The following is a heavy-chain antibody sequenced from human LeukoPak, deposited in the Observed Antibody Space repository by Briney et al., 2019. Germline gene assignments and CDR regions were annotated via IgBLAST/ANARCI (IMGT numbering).Heavy chain of an antibody. J-gene: IGHJ4*02. CDR3: ARDRLRARRGYFDY. CDR2: ISAYNGNT. CDR1: GGTFSSYG. V-gene: IGHV1-18*01. D-gene: IGHD6-6*01. Sequence: ASVKASCKASGGTFSSYGISWVRQAPGQGLEWMGWISAYNGNTNYAQKLQGRVTMTTDTSTSTAYMELRSLRSDDTAVYYCARDRLRARRGYFDYWGQGTLVTVSS.